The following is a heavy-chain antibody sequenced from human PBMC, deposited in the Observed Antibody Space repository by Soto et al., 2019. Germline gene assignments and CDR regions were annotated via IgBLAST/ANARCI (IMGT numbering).Heavy chain of an antibody. CDR1: GDSISSTTYY. Sequence: PSETLSLTCTVSGDSISSTTYYWGWIRQPPGKGLEWIGSIYYSGSTYYNPSLKRRITISVDTSKNQFSLKLTSVTAAETAVYYCARLFGSGIPYYGMDVWGQGTTVTVS. CDR3: ARLFGSGIPYYGMDV. J-gene: IGHJ6*02. CDR2: IYYSGST. D-gene: IGHD3-10*01. V-gene: IGHV4-39*01.